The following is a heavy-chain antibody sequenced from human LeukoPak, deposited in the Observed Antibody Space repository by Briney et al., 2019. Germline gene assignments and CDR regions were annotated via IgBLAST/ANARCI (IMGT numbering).Heavy chain of an antibody. CDR3: ARVTFGATTNNYYFYHMDV. V-gene: IGHV3-21*01. CDR1: GFTFSSYS. J-gene: IGHJ6*03. Sequence: GGYLRLSCAAPGFTFSSYSMTWVRQAPGKGLEWVSSIISSGAYIYYADSVKDRFTISRDNAKNSLYLQMSSLRAEDTAVYYCARVTFGATTNNYYFYHMDVWGKGTSVTVSS. D-gene: IGHD5-24*01. CDR2: IISSGAYI.